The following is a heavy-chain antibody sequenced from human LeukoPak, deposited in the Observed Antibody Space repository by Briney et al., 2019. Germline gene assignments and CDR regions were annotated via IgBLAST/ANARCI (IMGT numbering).Heavy chain of an antibody. CDR2: ISGSGGST. CDR1: GFTFSSYG. D-gene: IGHD6-19*01. J-gene: IGHJ4*02. CDR3: AKRWLVPTQVFDY. Sequence: GGSLRLSCAASGFTFSSYGMHWVRQAPGKGLEWVSAISGSGGSTYYADSVKGRFTISRDNSKNTLYLQMNSLRAEDTAVYYCAKRWLVPTQVFDYWGQGTLVTVSS. V-gene: IGHV3-23*01.